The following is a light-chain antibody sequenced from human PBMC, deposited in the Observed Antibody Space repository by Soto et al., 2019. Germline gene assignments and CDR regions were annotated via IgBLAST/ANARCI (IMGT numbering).Light chain of an antibody. J-gene: IGKJ5*01. V-gene: IGKV1-16*01. CDR1: QDISHH. Sequence: DIHMTQSPSSLSASIGDRVTITCRASQDISHHLAWFQQKPGRAPRSLISAASTLQNGVPPRFSGSGSGTDFTLTISSLQPEDFGTYYCQHYYTYPVTFGQGTRVEMK. CDR2: AAS. CDR3: QHYYTYPVT.